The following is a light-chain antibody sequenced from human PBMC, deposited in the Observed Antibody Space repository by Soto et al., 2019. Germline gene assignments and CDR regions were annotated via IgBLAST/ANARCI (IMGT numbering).Light chain of an antibody. CDR1: SDHSTYA. J-gene: IGLJ2*01. CDR2: INGDGSH. V-gene: IGLV4-69*01. CDR3: QTWGTGVVV. Sequence: QSVLTQSPSASASLGASVKLTCTLSSDHSTYAIAWHQQQPEKGPRYLMKINGDGSHSKGDGIPDRFSGSSSGAERYLTISSLQSEDEADYYCQTWGTGVVVFGGGTKVTVL.